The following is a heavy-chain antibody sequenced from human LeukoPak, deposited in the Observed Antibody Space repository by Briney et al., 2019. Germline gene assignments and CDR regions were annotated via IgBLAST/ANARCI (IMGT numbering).Heavy chain of an antibody. V-gene: IGHV4-59*01. J-gene: IGHJ6*02. CDR1: GGSISSYC. CDR2: IYYSGST. CDR3: ARARGKDCSSTSCYLPYYYGMDV. D-gene: IGHD2-2*01. Sequence: SETLSLTCTVSGGSISSYCWSWIRQPPGKGLEWIGYIYYSGSTNYNPSLKSRVTISVDTSKNQFSLKLSSVTAADTAVYYCARARGKDCSSTSCYLPYYYGMDVWGQGTTVTVSS.